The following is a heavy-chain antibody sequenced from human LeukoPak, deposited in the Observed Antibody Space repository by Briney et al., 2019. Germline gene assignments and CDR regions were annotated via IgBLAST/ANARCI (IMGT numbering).Heavy chain of an antibody. CDR3: ARDDRYSSSWLED. Sequence: GGSLRLSCAASGFTVSSNYMSWVRQAPGKVLEWVSVIYSGGSTYYADSVKGRFTISRDNSKNTLYLQMNSLRAEDTAVYYCARDDRYSSSWLEDWGQGTLVTVSS. D-gene: IGHD6-13*01. CDR1: GFTVSSNY. V-gene: IGHV3-66*01. J-gene: IGHJ4*02. CDR2: IYSGGST.